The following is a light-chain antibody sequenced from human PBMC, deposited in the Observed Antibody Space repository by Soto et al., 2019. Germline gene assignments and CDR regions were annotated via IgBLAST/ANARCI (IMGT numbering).Light chain of an antibody. CDR1: QGISSY. J-gene: IGKJ5*01. Sequence: SPSSPSASVGDRVTITCRASQGISSYLAWYQQKPGKAPKLLIYGASTLEGGVPFRFSGSGSGTDFTLIISSVQPEDFATFYCQQLNTYPITFGQGTRLEIK. CDR2: GAS. CDR3: QQLNTYPIT. V-gene: IGKV1-9*01.